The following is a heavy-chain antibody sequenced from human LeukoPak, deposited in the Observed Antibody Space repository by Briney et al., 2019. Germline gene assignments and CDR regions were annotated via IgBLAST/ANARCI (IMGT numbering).Heavy chain of an antibody. V-gene: IGHV4-30-4*01. J-gene: IGHJ3*02. D-gene: IGHD3-10*01. CDR1: GGSISSGDYY. CDR2: IYYSGST. CDR3: ARRVYYGSTGGVDAFDI. Sequence: PSETLSLTCTVSGGSISSGDYYWSWIRQPPGKGLEWVGYIYYSGSTYYNPSLKSRVTISVDTSKNQFSLKLSSVTAADTAVYYCARRVYYGSTGGVDAFDIWGQGTMVTVSS.